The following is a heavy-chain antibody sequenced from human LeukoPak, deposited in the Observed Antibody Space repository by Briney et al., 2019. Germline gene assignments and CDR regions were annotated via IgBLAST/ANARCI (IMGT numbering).Heavy chain of an antibody. Sequence: GGSLRLSCAASGFTVSSNYMSWVRQAPGKGLEWVSVIYSGGSTYYADSVKGRFTISRDNSKNTPYLQMNSLRAEDTAVYYCARVSVAPPRYCSSTSCQLDYWGQGTLVTVSS. D-gene: IGHD2-2*01. J-gene: IGHJ4*02. CDR1: GFTVSSNY. CDR2: IYSGGST. V-gene: IGHV3-53*05. CDR3: ARVSVAPPRYCSSTSCQLDY.